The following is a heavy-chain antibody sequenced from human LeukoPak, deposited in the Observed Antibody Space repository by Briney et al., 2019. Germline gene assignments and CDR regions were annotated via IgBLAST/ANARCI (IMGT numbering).Heavy chain of an antibody. CDR1: GDSVSSNSAA. Sequence: SQTLSLTCAISGDSVSSNSAAWNWIRQSPSRGLGWLGRTYYRSKWYNDYAVSAKSRITINPDTSKNQFSLQLNSVTREDTAVYYCARALRQLWLFDPWGQGTLVTVSS. CDR2: TYYRSKWYN. CDR3: ARALRQLWLFDP. V-gene: IGHV6-1*01. J-gene: IGHJ5*02. D-gene: IGHD5-18*01.